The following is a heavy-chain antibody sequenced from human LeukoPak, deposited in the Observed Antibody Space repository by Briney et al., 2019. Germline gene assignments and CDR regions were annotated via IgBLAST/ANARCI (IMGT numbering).Heavy chain of an antibody. Sequence: GASVKVSCKASGYTFTVYYMAWVRQAPGQGLEWMGRINPNSGGTNYAQKFQGRVTMTRDTSISTVYMELSRLRSDDTAVYYCARVGYYESSGYYEYWGQGTLVTVSS. CDR3: ARVGYYESSGYYEY. D-gene: IGHD3-22*01. V-gene: IGHV1-2*06. CDR2: INPNSGGT. CDR1: GYTFTVYY. J-gene: IGHJ4*02.